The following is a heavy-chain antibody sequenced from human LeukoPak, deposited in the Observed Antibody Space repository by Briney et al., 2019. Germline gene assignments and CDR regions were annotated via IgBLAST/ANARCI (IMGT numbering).Heavy chain of an antibody. V-gene: IGHV4-4*02. J-gene: IGHJ4*02. CDR1: GGSISSSNW. CDR3: ARGGIRGYSAFDNLDF. Sequence: PSETLSLTCAVSGGSISSSNWWSWVRQPPGKGLEWIGEIYHSGSTNYNPSLKSRVTISVDTSKNQFSLTLTSVTVADTAFYYCARGGIRGYSAFDNLDFWGLGTHVTVSS. D-gene: IGHD5-12*01. CDR2: IYHSGST.